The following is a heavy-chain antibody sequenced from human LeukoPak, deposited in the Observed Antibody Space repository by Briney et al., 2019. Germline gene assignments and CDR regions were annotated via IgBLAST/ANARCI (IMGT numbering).Heavy chain of an antibody. V-gene: IGHV3-23*01. CDR3: ARDLLSGSYYAFDY. J-gene: IGHJ4*02. CDR2: ISGSGGST. D-gene: IGHD3-10*01. Sequence: GGSLRLSCAASGFTFSSYAMSWVRQAPGKGLEWVSAISGSGGSTYYADSVKGRFTISRDNSKNTLYLQMNSLRAEDTAVYYCARDLLSGSYYAFDYWGQGTLVTVSS. CDR1: GFTFSSYA.